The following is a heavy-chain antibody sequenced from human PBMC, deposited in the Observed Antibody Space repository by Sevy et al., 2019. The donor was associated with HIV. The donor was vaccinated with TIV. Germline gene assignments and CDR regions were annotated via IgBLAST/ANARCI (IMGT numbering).Heavy chain of an antibody. Sequence: GGSLRLSCAASGFTFSSYAMHWVRQAPGKGLEWVAVISYDGSNKYYADSVKGRFTISRDNSKNTLYLQMNSLGAEDTAVYYCARDGTGDYVWGSYRPYYFDYWGQGTLVTVSS. CDR2: ISYDGSNK. CDR1: GFTFSSYA. V-gene: IGHV3-30-3*01. J-gene: IGHJ4*02. D-gene: IGHD3-16*02. CDR3: ARDGTGDYVWGSYRPYYFDY.